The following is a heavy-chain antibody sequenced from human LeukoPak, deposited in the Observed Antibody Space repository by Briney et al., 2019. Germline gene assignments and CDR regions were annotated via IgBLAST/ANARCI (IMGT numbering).Heavy chain of an antibody. CDR1: GLTFSSDG. CDR3: AKSIEGVVRGTYYYYSYMDV. D-gene: IGHD3-3*01. J-gene: IGHJ6*03. Sequence: GGSLRLSCAASGLTFSSDGMSWVRQAPGKGLDRCAVIIGIGGTTYYADSVKGRLTISRVNSKKTLYLQMSSLGADDTAVYFCAKSIEGVVRGTYYYYSYMDVWGKGTTVTVYS. CDR2: IIGIGGTT. V-gene: IGHV3-23*01.